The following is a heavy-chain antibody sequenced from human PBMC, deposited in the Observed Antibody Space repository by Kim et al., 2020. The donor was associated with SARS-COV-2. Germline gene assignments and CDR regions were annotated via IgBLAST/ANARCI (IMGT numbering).Heavy chain of an antibody. J-gene: IGHJ4*02. CDR2: GNT. CDR3: ARVKDGGDY. Sequence: GNTNYAQKLQGRVTMTTDTSTSTAYMELRSLRSDDTAVYYCARVKDGGDYWGQGTLVTVSS. V-gene: IGHV1-18*01. D-gene: IGHD3-10*01.